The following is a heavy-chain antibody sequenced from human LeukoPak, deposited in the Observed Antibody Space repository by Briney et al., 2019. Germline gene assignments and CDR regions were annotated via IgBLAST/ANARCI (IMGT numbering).Heavy chain of an antibody. CDR1: GFTFSSYA. V-gene: IGHV3-23*01. D-gene: IGHD1-26*01. CDR3: ARVSGSYSTIDY. Sequence: GGSLRLSCAASGFTFSSYAMTWVRQAPGKGLEWVSGLSGSGGITYYADSVKGRFTISRDNSKNTLYLQMNSLRAEDTAVYYRARVSGSYSTIDYWGQGTLVTVSS. J-gene: IGHJ4*02. CDR2: LSGSGGIT.